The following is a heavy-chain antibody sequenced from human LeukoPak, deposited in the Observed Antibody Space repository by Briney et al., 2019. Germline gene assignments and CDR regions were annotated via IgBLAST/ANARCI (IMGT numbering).Heavy chain of an antibody. CDR1: GGSISSGGYS. J-gene: IGHJ4*02. CDR2: IYHSGST. CDR3: ARGDSSWYADY. V-gene: IGHV4-30-2*01. Sequence: PSETLSLTCAVSGGSISSGGYSWSWIRQPPGKGLEWIGYIYHSGSTYYNPSLKSRVTMSVDRSKNQFSLRLSSVTAADTAVYYCARGDSSWYADYWGQGTLVTVSS. D-gene: IGHD6-13*01.